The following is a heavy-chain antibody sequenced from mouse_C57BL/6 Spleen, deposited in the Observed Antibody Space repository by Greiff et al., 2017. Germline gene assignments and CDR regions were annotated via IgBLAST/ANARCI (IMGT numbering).Heavy chain of an antibody. D-gene: IGHD2-1*01. J-gene: IGHJ3*01. Sequence: QVQLQQPGTELVKPGASVKLSCKASGYTFTSYWMHWVKQRPGQGLEWIGNINPSNGGTNYNEKFKSKATLTVDKSSSTAYMQRSSLTSEDSAVYYCASGVRDYGNYFAYWGQGTLVTVSA. CDR1: GYTFTSYW. CDR2: INPSNGGT. CDR3: ASGVRDYGNYFAY. V-gene: IGHV1-53*01.